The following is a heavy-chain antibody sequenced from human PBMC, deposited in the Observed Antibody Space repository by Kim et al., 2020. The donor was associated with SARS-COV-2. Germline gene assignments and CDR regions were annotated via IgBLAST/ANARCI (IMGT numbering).Heavy chain of an antibody. CDR2: VCYNGST. D-gene: IGHD1-26*01. V-gene: IGHV4-59*08. Sequence: SETLSLTCTFSSCSISSYFWCWIRQPPGKGLEWIGFVCYNGSTNYNPSRQSRIPMPVDTSKTQFSLKLSSVTAADTAVSYCSCLGILAYYGMDV. CDR1: SCSISSYF. J-gene: IGHJ6*01. CDR3: SCLGILAYYGMDV.